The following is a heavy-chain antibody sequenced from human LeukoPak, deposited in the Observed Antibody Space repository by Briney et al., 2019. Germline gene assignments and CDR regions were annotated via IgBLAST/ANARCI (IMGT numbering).Heavy chain of an antibody. CDR1: GYTFTSYY. V-gene: IGHV1-46*01. Sequence: GASVKVSCKASGYTFTSYYMHWVRQAPEQGLEWMGIINPSGGSTSYAQKFQGRVTVTRDMSTSTVYMELSSLRSEDTAVYSCARDLYGANSGAFDIWGQGTMVTVSS. CDR2: INPSGGST. D-gene: IGHD4-23*01. CDR3: ARDLYGANSGAFDI. J-gene: IGHJ3*02.